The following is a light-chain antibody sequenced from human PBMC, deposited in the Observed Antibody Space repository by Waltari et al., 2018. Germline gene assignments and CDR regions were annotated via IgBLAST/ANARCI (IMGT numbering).Light chain of an antibody. CDR2: VAS. Sequence: EIAMTQSPVTLSLSPGERATLSCRASQSVSSNLVWYHNKPGQAPRLLIYVASTRATGIPDRFSGSGSGTEFTLTISSLQSEDFAVYYCQQYNNWPAITFGQGTRLEIK. J-gene: IGKJ5*01. V-gene: IGKV3D-15*01. CDR1: QSVSSN. CDR3: QQYNNWPAIT.